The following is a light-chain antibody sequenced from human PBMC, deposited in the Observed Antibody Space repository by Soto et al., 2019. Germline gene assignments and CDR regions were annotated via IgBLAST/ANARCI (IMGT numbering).Light chain of an antibody. CDR1: QTISSW. V-gene: IGKV1-5*01. CDR2: DAS. Sequence: DVQMTQSPSTLSASVGDRVTITCRASQTISSWLAWYQQKPGKAPKLLISDASNLQSGVPARFSGGGSGTDFTLTISSLQPDDFATYYCQQTYTTPRTFGQGTKVAIK. J-gene: IGKJ1*01. CDR3: QQTYTTPRT.